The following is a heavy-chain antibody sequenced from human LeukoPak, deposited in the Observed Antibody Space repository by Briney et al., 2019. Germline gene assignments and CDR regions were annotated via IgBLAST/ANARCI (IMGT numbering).Heavy chain of an antibody. CDR1: GFTFDDYA. D-gene: IGHD6-19*01. V-gene: IGHV3-9*01. CDR2: ISWNSGSI. J-gene: IGHJ4*02. Sequence: PGGSLRLSCAASGFTFDDYAMHWVRQAPGKGLEWVSGISWNSGSIGYADSVKGRFTISRDNSKNTLYLQMNSLRAEDTAVYYCAKEEYSSGWYFLWGQGTLVTVSS. CDR3: AKEEYSSGWYFL.